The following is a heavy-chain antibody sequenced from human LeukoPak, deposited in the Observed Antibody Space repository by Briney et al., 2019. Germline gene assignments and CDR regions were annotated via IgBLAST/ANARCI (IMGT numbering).Heavy chain of an antibody. D-gene: IGHD6-19*01. V-gene: IGHV3-53*01. J-gene: IGHJ4*02. CDR3: ARSGSGWFDF. CDR1: GFALRNYW. CDR2: IYAGGDR. Sequence: GGSLRLSCAASGFALRNYWMSWVRQAPGKGLEWVSVIYAGGDRYYADSVKGRFTISRDNSKNTLYLQMNSLRAEDTAVYYCARSGSGWFDFWGQGTLVTVSS.